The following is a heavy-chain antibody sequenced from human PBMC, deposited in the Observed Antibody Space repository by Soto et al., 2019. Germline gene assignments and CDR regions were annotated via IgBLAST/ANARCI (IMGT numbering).Heavy chain of an antibody. CDR1: GGSISGYY. CDR3: ERRRYADWAFDF. V-gene: IGHV4-59*08. Sequence: QVQLQESGPGLVKPSETLSLTCFVSGGSISGYYGSWVRQPPGKGLEWIGYIHYSGSTTYNSSLKGQVTMSVDTSKNQFSLKLTSVTAADTAVYYCERRRYADWAFDFWGQGTLVTVSS. J-gene: IGHJ4*02. D-gene: IGHD3-9*01. CDR2: IHYSGST.